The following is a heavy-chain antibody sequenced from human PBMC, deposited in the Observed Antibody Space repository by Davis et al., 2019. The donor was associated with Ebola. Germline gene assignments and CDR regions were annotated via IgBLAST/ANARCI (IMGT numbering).Heavy chain of an antibody. Sequence: GESLKISCAAFGFTFRNYAMTWVRQAPGKGLEWVSAIYGNGDTTYYSASVKGRFTISRDNSDFVLYLHMNSLRAEDTAVYYCARRADYWGQGTLVTVSS. CDR3: ARRADY. J-gene: IGHJ4*02. V-gene: IGHV3-23*01. CDR1: GFTFRNYA. CDR2: IYGNGDTT.